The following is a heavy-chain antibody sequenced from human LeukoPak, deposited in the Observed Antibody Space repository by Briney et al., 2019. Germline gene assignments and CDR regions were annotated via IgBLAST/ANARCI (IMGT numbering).Heavy chain of an antibody. CDR3: ARGPYASHYYDSSPYGGAFDI. D-gene: IGHD3-22*01. V-gene: IGHV5-51*01. Sequence: PGESLKISCKGSGYSFTSYWIGWVRQMPGKGLEWMGIIYPGDSDTRYSPSFQGQVTISADKSISTAYLQWSSLKASDTAMYYCARGPYASHYYDSSPYGGAFDIWGQGTMVTVSS. CDR1: GYSFTSYW. CDR2: IYPGDSDT. J-gene: IGHJ3*02.